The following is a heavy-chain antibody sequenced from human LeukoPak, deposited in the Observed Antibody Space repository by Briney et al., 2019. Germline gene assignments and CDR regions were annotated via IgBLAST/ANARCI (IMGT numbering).Heavy chain of an antibody. CDR2: INPNSGGT. CDR3: ARAGGVGNLDY. V-gene: IGHV1-2*02. D-gene: IGHD3-16*01. J-gene: IGHJ4*02. Sequence: ASVKVSCKASGYTFTCYYIHWVRQAPGPGLEWMGWINPNSGGTNYAQKFQGRVTMTRDTSISRAYTELSRLRSDDTAVYYCARAGGVGNLDYWGQGTLVTVSS. CDR1: GYTFTCYY.